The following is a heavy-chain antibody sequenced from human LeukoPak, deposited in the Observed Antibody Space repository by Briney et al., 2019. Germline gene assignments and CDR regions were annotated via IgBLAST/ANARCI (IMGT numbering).Heavy chain of an antibody. Sequence: GGSLRLSCAASGFTFSSYAMHWVRQAPGKGLEWVAVISYDGSNKYYADSVKGRFTISRDNAKNSLYLQMNSLRAEDTAVYYCARVGWSTGDHWGQGSLVTVSS. J-gene: IGHJ4*02. D-gene: IGHD5/OR15-5a*01. CDR1: GFTFSSYA. CDR2: ISYDGSNK. CDR3: ARVGWSTGDH. V-gene: IGHV3-30-3*01.